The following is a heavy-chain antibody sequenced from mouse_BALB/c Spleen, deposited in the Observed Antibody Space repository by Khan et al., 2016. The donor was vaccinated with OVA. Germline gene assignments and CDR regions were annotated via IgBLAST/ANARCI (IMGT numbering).Heavy chain of an antibody. CDR2: INPSNGYT. CDR1: GYTFTSYT. CDR3: VRDGANHRNDGWFAY. Sequence: QVQLQQSGAELARPGASVKMSCKASGYTFTSYTIHWIKKRPGQGLEWIGYINPSNGYTNYNQKFKDKATLTTDKSSTTAYLQLSSLTSDDPAVYNCVRDGANHRNDGWFAYWGQGTLVTVSA. J-gene: IGHJ3*01. V-gene: IGHV1-4*01. D-gene: IGHD2-14*01.